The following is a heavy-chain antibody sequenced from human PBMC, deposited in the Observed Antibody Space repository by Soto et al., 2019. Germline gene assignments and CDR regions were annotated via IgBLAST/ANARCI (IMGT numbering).Heavy chain of an antibody. CDR3: GRVPYCTNGVCRPQVAYFDY. J-gene: IGHJ4*02. Sequence: ASVKVSCKASGYTFTSYAMHWVRQAPGQRLEWMGWINAGNGNTKYSQKFQGRVAITRDTSASTAYMELSSLRSEDTAVYYCGRVPYCTNGVCRPQVAYFDYWGQGTLVTVSS. D-gene: IGHD2-8*01. CDR2: INAGNGNT. V-gene: IGHV1-3*01. CDR1: GYTFTSYA.